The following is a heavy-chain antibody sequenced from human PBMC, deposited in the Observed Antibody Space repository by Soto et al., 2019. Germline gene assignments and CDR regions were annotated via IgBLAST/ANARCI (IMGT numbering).Heavy chain of an antibody. CDR3: AKDRSSTTCYAFDY. CDR2: INSRGGST. Sequence: RRPLRLSSGASGFTFSCHAMSCLRHAPGKGLEWVSAINSRGGSTYYADSVKGRFTISRDSSKNTLYLQMNSLRAEDTAVYYCAKDRSSTTCYAFDYCGQGTLVTVSS. J-gene: IGHJ4*02. D-gene: IGHD2-2*01. V-gene: IGHV3-23*01. CDR1: GFTFSCHA.